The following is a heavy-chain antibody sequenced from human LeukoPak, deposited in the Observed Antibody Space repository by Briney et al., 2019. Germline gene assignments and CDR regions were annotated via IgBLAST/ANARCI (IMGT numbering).Heavy chain of an antibody. V-gene: IGHV4-4*02. CDR2: IYHSGST. CDR1: GGSISSSNW. Sequence: SETLSLTCTVSGGSISSSNWWSWVRQPPGKGLEWIGEIYHSGSTNYNPSLKSRVTISVDKSKNQFSLKLSSVTAADTAVYYCAREMPLYYDSSGYYYFDYWGQGTLVTVSS. CDR3: AREMPLYYDSSGYYYFDY. D-gene: IGHD3-22*01. J-gene: IGHJ4*02.